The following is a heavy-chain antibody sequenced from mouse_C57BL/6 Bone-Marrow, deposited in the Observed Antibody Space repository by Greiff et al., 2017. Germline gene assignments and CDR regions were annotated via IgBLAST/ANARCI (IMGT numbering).Heavy chain of an antibody. V-gene: IGHV5-15*01. CDR3: ARHNYGSSRDYAMDY. CDR2: ISNLAYSI. J-gene: IGHJ4*01. CDR1: GFTFSDYG. D-gene: IGHD1-1*01. Sequence: EVQLVESGGGLVQPGGSLKLSCAASGFTFSDYGMAWVRQAPRKGPEWVAFISNLAYSIYYADTVTGRFTISRENAKNTLYLEMSSLRSEDTAMYYCARHNYGSSRDYAMDYWGQGTSVTVSS.